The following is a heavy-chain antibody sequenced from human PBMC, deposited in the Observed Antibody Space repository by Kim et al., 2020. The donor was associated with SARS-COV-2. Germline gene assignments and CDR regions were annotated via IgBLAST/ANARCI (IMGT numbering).Heavy chain of an antibody. CDR2: IDPSDSYT. Sequence: GESLKISCKGSGYSFTSYWISWVRQMPGKGLEWMGRIDPSDSYTNYSPSFQGHVTISADKSISTAYLQWSSLKASDTAMYYCARQGDSSGWYPLGYYYYYGMDVWGQGTTVTVSS. V-gene: IGHV5-10-1*01. D-gene: IGHD6-19*01. CDR3: ARQGDSSGWYPLGYYYYYGMDV. CDR1: GYSFTSYW. J-gene: IGHJ6*02.